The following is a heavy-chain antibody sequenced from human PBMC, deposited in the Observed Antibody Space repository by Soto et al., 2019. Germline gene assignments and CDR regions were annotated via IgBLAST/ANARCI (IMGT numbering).Heavy chain of an antibody. CDR3: PSQVATGD. CDR1: GFTFSNFG. D-gene: IGHD5-12*01. CDR2: ISYDGNTK. Sequence: QVQLVESGGGVVQPGRSLRLSCAASGFTFSNFGMHWVRQAPVKGLEWVAVISYDGNTKYYADSVKGRFTIARDNSKNTLYLQMDSLRVEDTAVYYCPSQVATGDWGQGTLVTVSS. J-gene: IGHJ4*02. V-gene: IGHV3-30*03.